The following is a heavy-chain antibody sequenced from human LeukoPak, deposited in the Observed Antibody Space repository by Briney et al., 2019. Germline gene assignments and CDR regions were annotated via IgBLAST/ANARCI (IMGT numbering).Heavy chain of an antibody. CDR1: GFTFSSYA. D-gene: IGHD3-10*01. CDR3: VRGVANWFDP. Sequence: GGSLRLSCAASGFTFSSYAMSWVRQAPGKGLEWVAVIWYDGSNKYYADSVKGRFTISRDNSKNTLYLQMNSLRAEDTAVYYCVRGVANWFDPWGQGTLVAVSS. CDR2: IWYDGSNK. J-gene: IGHJ5*02. V-gene: IGHV3-33*08.